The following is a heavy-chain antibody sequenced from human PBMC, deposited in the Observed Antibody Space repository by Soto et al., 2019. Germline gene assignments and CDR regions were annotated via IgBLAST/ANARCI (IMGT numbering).Heavy chain of an antibody. J-gene: IGHJ4*02. CDR2: IYYSGST. CDR1: GGSISSVGYY. Sequence: TLSLTWTVSGGSISSVGYYWSWIRQHPGKVLEWIGHIYYSGSTYYHPSLKSRVTISVNTSKNQFSLEQSAGTGADTAVYXCARADYYDSTGYYYTPFFDYGGQRIPVTVSS. D-gene: IGHD3-22*01. V-gene: IGHV4-31*02. CDR3: ARADYYDSTGYYYTPFFDY.